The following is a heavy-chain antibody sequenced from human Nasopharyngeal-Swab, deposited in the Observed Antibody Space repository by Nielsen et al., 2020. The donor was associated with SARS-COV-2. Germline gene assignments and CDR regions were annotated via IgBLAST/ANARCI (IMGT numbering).Heavy chain of an antibody. J-gene: IGHJ6*03. CDR2: INPNSGGT. CDR3: ARVRRGMATMHPMDV. V-gene: IGHV1-2*06. D-gene: IGHD5-24*01. Sequence: ASVTVSCKASGYTFTGYYMHWVRQAPGQGLEWMGRINPNSGGTNYAQKFQGRVTMTRDTSISTAYMELSRLRSDDTAVYYCARVRRGMATMHPMDVWGKGTTVTVSS. CDR1: GYTFTGYY.